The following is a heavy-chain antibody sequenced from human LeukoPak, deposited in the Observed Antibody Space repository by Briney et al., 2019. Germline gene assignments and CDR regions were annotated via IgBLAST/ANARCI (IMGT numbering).Heavy chain of an antibody. D-gene: IGHD6-19*01. J-gene: IGHJ4*02. CDR2: IYYSGST. CDR3: ARGARAIAVAGL. Sequence: PSETLPLTCTVSGGSISSGGYYWSWIRQHPGKGLEWIGYIYYSGSTYYNPSLKSRVTISVDTSKNQFSLKLNSVTAADTAVYYCARGARAIAVAGLWGQGTLVTVSS. V-gene: IGHV4-31*03. CDR1: GGSISSGGYY.